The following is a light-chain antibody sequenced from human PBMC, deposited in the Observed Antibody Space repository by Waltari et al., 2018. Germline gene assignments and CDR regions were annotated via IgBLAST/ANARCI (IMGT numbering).Light chain of an antibody. Sequence: ELVLTQSPGTLSLSPGERATLPCRASQNIGRYSVGYQQKPGQPPRLLIYAASTRATGIPDRFIGSGSGTDFSLTIARLEPEDFAVYFCQNHERLPATFGQGTKVEI. V-gene: IGKV3-20*01. J-gene: IGKJ1*01. CDR2: AAS. CDR1: QNIGRY. CDR3: QNHERLPAT.